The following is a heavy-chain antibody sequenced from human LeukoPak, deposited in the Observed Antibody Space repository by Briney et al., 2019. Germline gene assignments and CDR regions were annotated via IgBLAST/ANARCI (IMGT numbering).Heavy chain of an antibody. V-gene: IGHV4-39*02. D-gene: IGHD4-23*01. CDR2: IYSGST. Sequence: SETLSLTCIVSGGSISSISSNNYHWGWIRQPPGKGLEWIGSIYSGSTYYNPSLKSRVTISVDTSKNQFSLKLSSVTAADTALYYCAGEMGVVTAHGIDVWGQGTTVTVSS. CDR3: AGEMGVVTAHGIDV. CDR1: GGSISSISSNNYH. J-gene: IGHJ6*02.